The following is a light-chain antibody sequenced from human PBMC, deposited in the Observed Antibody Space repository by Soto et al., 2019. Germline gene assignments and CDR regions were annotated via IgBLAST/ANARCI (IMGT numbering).Light chain of an antibody. V-gene: IGLV2-18*02. CDR3: SSYTTSSVM. Sequence: QSALTQPPSVTGSPGQSVTISCTGTSSDIGNYKRVSWYQQPPGTAPKLIIYEVSNRPSGVPDRFSGSKSGNTASLTISGLQAEDEADYYCSSYTTSSVMFGGGTKLTVL. CDR2: EVS. CDR1: SSDIGNYKR. J-gene: IGLJ3*02.